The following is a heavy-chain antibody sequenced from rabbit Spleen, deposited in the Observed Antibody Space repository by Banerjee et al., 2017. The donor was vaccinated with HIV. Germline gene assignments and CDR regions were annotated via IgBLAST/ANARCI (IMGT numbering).Heavy chain of an antibody. V-gene: IGHV1S40*01. CDR3: ARDTGSSFSSYGMDL. CDR1: GVSFSGDSY. CDR2: IDIGSSGFT. Sequence: QSLEESGGDLVKPGASLTLTCIASGVSFSGDSYMCWVRQAPGKGLEWIVCIDIGSSGFTYFASWAKGRFTISKTSSTTVTLQMTSLTAADTATYFCARDTGSSFSSYGMDLWAKAPSSPS. D-gene: IGHD8-1*01. J-gene: IGHJ6*01.